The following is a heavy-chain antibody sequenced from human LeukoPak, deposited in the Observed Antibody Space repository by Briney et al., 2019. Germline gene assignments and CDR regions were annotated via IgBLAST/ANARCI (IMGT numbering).Heavy chain of an antibody. V-gene: IGHV3-33*01. D-gene: IGHD5-12*01. CDR2: IWYDGRNK. Sequence: PGGSLRLSCAASGFTFSSYGMHWVRQAPGKGLEWVAVIWYDGRNKNYAASVKGRFTISRDNSKNTLYLQMNSLRAEDTAVYYCAGDVRAYSGYESVDYWGQGTLVTVSS. CDR1: GFTFSSYG. J-gene: IGHJ4*02. CDR3: AGDVRAYSGYESVDY.